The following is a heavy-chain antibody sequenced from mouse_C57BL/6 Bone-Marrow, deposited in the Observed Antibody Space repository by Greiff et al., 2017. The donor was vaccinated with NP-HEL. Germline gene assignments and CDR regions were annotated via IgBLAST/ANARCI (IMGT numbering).Heavy chain of an antibody. CDR3: ARPLCMVTTSAWFAY. CDR1: EYEFPSHD. Sequence: EVQGVESGGGLVQPGESLKLSCESNEYEFPSHDMSWVRKTPEKRLELVAAINSDGGSTYYPDTMERRFIISRDNTKKTLYLQMSSLRSEDTALYYCARPLCMVTTSAWFAYWGQGTLVTVSA. CDR2: INSDGGST. D-gene: IGHD2-2*01. J-gene: IGHJ3*01. V-gene: IGHV5-2*01.